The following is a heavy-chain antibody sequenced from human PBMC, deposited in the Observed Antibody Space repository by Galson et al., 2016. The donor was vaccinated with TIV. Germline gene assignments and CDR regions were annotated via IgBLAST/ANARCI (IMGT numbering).Heavy chain of an antibody. CDR1: GGTFHRYT. D-gene: IGHD2-15*01. CDR3: HVVNTSGDSYGLDV. CDR2: IVPILGMT. V-gene: IGHV1-69*02. Sequence: SVKVSCKASGGTFHRYTISWVRQAPGQGLEWMGRIVPILGMTNYAEKFQGRVTITADRSTSTAYMELSSLRSEDTAVYYSHVVNTSGDSYGLDVWGQGTTVTVSS. J-gene: IGHJ6*02.